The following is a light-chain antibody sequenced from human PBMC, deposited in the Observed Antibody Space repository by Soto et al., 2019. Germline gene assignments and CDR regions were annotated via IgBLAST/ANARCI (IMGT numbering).Light chain of an antibody. J-gene: IGKJ4*01. CDR2: AAS. Sequence: DIQMTQSPSSLSASVGDRVTITCRASQGIRNDLGWFQQNPGKAPNRLIYAASSLQSGVPSSFSGSGSGTEFTLTVSSLQPEDVATYYCLQQSSYPPLTFGGRTRGEIK. CDR1: QGIRND. V-gene: IGKV1-17*01. CDR3: LQQSSYPPLT.